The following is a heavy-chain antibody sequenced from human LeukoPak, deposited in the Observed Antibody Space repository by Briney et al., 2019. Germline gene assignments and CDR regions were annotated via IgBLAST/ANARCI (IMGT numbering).Heavy chain of an antibody. D-gene: IGHD6-19*01. CDR1: GFTFSSYA. CDR3: ARGSSGKGFGY. J-gene: IGHJ4*02. V-gene: IGHV3-23*01. Sequence: GGSLRLSCAASGFTFSSYAMSWVRQAPGKGLEWVSAISGSGGSTYYADSVKGRFTTSRDNSKNTLYLQMNSLRAEDTAVYYCARGSSGKGFGYWGQGTLVTVSS. CDR2: ISGSGGST.